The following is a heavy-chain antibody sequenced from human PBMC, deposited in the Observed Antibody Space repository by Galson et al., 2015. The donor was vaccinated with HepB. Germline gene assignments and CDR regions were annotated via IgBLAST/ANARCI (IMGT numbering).Heavy chain of an antibody. CDR3: VIWSGYYNSPSGNYYYYMDV. V-gene: IGHV3-66*01. D-gene: IGHD3-3*01. Sequence: SLRLSCAASGFTVSSNYMSWVRQAPGKGLEWVSVIYSGGSTYYADSVKGRFTISRDNSKNTLYLQMNSLRAEDTAVYYCVIWSGYYNSPSGNYYYYMDVWGKGTTVTVSS. CDR1: GFTVSSNY. CDR2: IYSGGST. J-gene: IGHJ6*03.